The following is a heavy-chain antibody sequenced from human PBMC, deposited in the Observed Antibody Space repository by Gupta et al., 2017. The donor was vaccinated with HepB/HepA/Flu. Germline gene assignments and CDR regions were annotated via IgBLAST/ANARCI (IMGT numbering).Heavy chain of an antibody. J-gene: IGHJ3*02. CDR1: GFTFSSYG. V-gene: IGHV3-33*01. Sequence: QVQLVESGGGVVQPGRSLRLSCAASGFTFSSYGMHWVRQAPGKGLEGVAVIWYDGSNKYYADSGKCRFTISRDNSKNTLYLQMNRLSAEDTAVYYCAIERDPQATHDAFDIWGQGTMVTVSS. CDR3: AIERDPQATHDAFDI. CDR2: IWYDGSNK.